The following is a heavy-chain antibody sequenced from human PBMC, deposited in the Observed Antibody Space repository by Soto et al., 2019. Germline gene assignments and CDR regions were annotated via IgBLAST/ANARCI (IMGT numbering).Heavy chain of an antibody. D-gene: IGHD3-16*01. J-gene: IGHJ3*01. CDR3: ARMRGMLLGSFDV. CDR1: GGSFRNNA. Sequence: QEKLVQTGAEVKTPGSSVKVSCKISGGSFRNNAFSWVRQAPGQGLEWMGQILPVYDTTKYARKFEGRVTITADKSTTTIHMEIETVRSDDTAVYYCARMRGMLLGSFDVWGQGTTVSVSS. CDR2: ILPVYDTT. V-gene: IGHV1-69*06.